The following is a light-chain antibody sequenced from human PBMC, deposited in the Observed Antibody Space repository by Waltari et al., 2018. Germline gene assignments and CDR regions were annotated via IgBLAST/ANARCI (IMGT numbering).Light chain of an antibody. CDR2: EVT. V-gene: IGLV2-23*02. J-gene: IGLJ3*02. CDR3: SSYGSINTWL. Sequence: QSALTQAASVSGSPGQSITISCTGTSSYVGSYHIVSWYQQHPGQAPKPIISEVTKRPSGVSNRFSGSKSGNTASLTISGLQAEDEADYFCSSYGSINTWLFGGGTKLTVL. CDR1: SSYVGSYHI.